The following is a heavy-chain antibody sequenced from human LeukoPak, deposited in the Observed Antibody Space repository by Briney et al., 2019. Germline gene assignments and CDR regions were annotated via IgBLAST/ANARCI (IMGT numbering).Heavy chain of an antibody. CDR2: IWYDGSNK. D-gene: IGHD6-25*01. J-gene: IGHJ4*02. CDR3: ARGLRPYSGAGY. CDR1: GFTFSSYG. V-gene: IGHV3-33*01. Sequence: GGSLRLSCAASGFTFSSYGMHWVRQAPGKGLEWVAVIWYDGSNKYYADSVKGRFTISRDNAKNSLYLQMNSLRAEDTAVYYCARGLRPYSGAGYWGQGTLVTVSS.